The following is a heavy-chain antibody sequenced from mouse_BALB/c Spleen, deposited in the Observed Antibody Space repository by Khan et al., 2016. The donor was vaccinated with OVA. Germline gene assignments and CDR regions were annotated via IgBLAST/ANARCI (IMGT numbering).Heavy chain of an antibody. CDR3: ARRTTEYTMDY. D-gene: IGHD2-14*01. CDR2: INPRSSYT. V-gene: IGHV1-4*01. Sequence: QVQLQQSGAELARPGASVKMSCKASGYTFTSNTMHWVKQRPGQGLEWIGYINPRSSYTNYNQKFKDKATLTADKSSSTAYMQLSSLTSEDSADDYCARRTTEYTMDYWGQGTSVTVSS. CDR1: GYTFTSNT. J-gene: IGHJ4*01.